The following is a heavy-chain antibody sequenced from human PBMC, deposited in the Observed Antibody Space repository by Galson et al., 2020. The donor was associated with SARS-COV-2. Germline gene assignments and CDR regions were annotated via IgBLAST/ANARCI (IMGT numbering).Heavy chain of an antibody. CDR1: GGTFSSDA. D-gene: IGHD2-15*01. CDR3: ANSAGAVAPLEY. J-gene: IGHJ4*02. Sequence: SVKVSCKASGGTFSSDAINWVRQAPGQGLEWMGGIIPVFRTPNYAQRFQGRVTINADESMSTVYMSLTSLSSEDTAVYYCANSAGAVAPLEYWGQGTLVIVSS. V-gene: IGHV1-69*13. CDR2: IIPVFRTP.